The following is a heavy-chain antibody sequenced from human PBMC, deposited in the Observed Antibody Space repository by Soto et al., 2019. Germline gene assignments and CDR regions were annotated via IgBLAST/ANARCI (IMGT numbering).Heavy chain of an antibody. V-gene: IGHV3-30*03. CDR3: GAGQFFSDY. CDR2: ISFDGSNT. Sequence: PGGSLRLSCAASGFTFSSYGMHWVRQAPGKGLEWVALISFDGSNTYYADSVKGRFTISRDNSQNTLYLQMHSLRAEDTSLYYCGAGQFFSDYWGQGALVTVS. CDR1: GFTFSSYG. J-gene: IGHJ4*02. D-gene: IGHD6-19*01.